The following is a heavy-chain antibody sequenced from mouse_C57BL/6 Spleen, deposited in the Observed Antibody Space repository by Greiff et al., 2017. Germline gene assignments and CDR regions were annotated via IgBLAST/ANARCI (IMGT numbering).Heavy chain of an antibody. CDR3: ARDLGDYAWFAY. Sequence: EVKLMESGGGLVKPGGSLKLSCAASGFTFSSYAMSWVRQTPEKRLEWVATISDGGSYTYYPDNVKGRFTISRDNAKNNLYLQMIHLKSEDTAMSYCARDLGDYAWFAYWGQVTLVTVSA. CDR1: GFTFSSYA. CDR2: ISDGGSYT. D-gene: IGHD2-4*01. J-gene: IGHJ3*01. V-gene: IGHV5-4*01.